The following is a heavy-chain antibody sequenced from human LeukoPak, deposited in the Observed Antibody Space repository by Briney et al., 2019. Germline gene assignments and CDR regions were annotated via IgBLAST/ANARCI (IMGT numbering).Heavy chain of an antibody. D-gene: IGHD3-10*01. CDR1: GGSISSSSYY. Sequence: SETLSLTCTVSGGSISSSSYYWGWIRQPPGKGLEWIGSIYYSGSTFYNPSLKSPVTISVDTSKNQFSLKLSSVTAADTAVYYCARGPHLWFGEFRRFDYWGQGTLVTVSS. V-gene: IGHV4-39*07. J-gene: IGHJ4*02. CDR3: ARGPHLWFGEFRRFDY. CDR2: IYYSGST.